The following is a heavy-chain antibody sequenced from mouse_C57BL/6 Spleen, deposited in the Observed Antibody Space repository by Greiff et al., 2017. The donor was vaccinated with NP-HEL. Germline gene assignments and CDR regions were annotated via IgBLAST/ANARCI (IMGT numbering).Heavy chain of an antibody. V-gene: IGHV1-59*01. CDR3: ARGVYYYPYFDY. CDR1: GYTFTSYW. D-gene: IGHD1-1*01. Sequence: QVQLQQSGAELVRPGTSVKLSCKASGYTFTSYWMHWVKQRPGQGLEWIGVIDPSDSYTNYNQKFKGKATLTVDTSSSTAYMQLSSLTSEDSAVYYCARGVYYYPYFDYWGQGTTLTVSS. CDR2: IDPSDSYT. J-gene: IGHJ2*01.